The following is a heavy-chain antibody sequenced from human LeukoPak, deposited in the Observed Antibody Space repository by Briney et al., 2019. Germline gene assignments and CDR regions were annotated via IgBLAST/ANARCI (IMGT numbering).Heavy chain of an antibody. Sequence: SGRSLRLSCTASGFTFGDYAMSWVRQAPGKGLEWVGFIRSKAYGGTTEYAASVKGRFTISRDDSKSIAYLQMNSLKTEDTAVYYCTRSPGIAVANFDYWGQGTLVTVSS. D-gene: IGHD6-19*01. CDR1: GFTFGDYA. CDR2: IRSKAYGGTT. J-gene: IGHJ4*02. V-gene: IGHV3-49*04. CDR3: TRSPGIAVANFDY.